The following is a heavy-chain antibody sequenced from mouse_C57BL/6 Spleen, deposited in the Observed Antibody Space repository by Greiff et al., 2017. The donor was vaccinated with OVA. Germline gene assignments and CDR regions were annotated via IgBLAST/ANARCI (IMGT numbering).Heavy chain of an antibody. CDR3: ARRDYYGPSWDYYAMDY. J-gene: IGHJ4*01. D-gene: IGHD1-1*01. V-gene: IGHV1-18*01. Sequence: EVQLQQSGPELVKPGASVKIPCKASGYTFTDYNMDWVKQSHGKSLEWIGDINPNNGGTIYNQKFTGKATLTVDKSSSTAYMELRSLTSEDTAVYYCARRDYYGPSWDYYAMDYWGQGTSVTVSS. CDR2: INPNNGGT. CDR1: GYTFTDYN.